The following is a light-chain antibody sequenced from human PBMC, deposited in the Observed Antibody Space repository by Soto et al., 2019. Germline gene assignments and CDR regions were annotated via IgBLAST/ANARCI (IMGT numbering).Light chain of an antibody. CDR1: QGISSY. Sequence: IQLTQSPSSLSASVGDRVTITCRASQGISSYLAWYQQKPGKAPKLVIYAASTLQSGVPSRFSGSGSGTDFTLTISCLQPEDFATYYCQQLNSYPVTFGQGTRLEMK. J-gene: IGKJ5*01. CDR3: QQLNSYPVT. V-gene: IGKV1-9*01. CDR2: AAS.